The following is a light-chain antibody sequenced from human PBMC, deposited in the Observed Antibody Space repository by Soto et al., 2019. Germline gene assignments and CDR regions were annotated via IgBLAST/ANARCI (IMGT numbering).Light chain of an antibody. CDR1: QSVSSSY. V-gene: IGKV3-20*01. Sequence: EIVLTQSPGTLSLSPGERATLSCRASQSVSSSYLAWYQQKPGQAPRLLIYRASSRATVIPDRFSGSGSGTDFTLTISRLEPEDFAVYYCQQYGSSPETFGQGTKVEIK. J-gene: IGKJ1*01. CDR3: QQYGSSPET. CDR2: RAS.